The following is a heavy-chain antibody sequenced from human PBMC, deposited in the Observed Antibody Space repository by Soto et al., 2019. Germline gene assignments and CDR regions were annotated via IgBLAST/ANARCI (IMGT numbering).Heavy chain of an antibody. J-gene: IGHJ6*02. CDR2: IYYSGST. Sequence: SETLSLTCTVSGGSISSSSYYWGWIRQPPGKGLEWIGSIYYSGSTYYNPSLKSRVTISVDTSKNQFSLKLSSVTAADTAVYYCARAGRDYGDYYYHYYGLDVWGQGTTVTVSS. CDR3: ARAGRDYGDYYYHYYGLDV. CDR1: GGSISSSSYY. V-gene: IGHV4-39*01. D-gene: IGHD4-17*01.